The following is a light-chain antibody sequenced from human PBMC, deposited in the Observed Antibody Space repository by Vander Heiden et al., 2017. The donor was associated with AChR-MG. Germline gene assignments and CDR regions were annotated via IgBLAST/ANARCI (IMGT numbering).Light chain of an antibody. CDR1: SADIGSNY. V-gene: IGLV1-47*01. J-gene: IGLJ3*02. Sequence: SVLTQPPTASRTPGQRVTISCSGGSADIGSNYVYWYQLLPGTAPKLLIYRNNQRPAGVPDRFSGSKSGTAASLAISGLRSEDEADYYCAAWDDSLNWVFGGGTKLTVL. CDR2: RNN. CDR3: AAWDDSLNWV.